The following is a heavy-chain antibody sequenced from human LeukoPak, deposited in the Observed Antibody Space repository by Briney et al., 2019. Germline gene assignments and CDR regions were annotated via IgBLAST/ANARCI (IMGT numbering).Heavy chain of an antibody. CDR2: ISSSGSTI. V-gene: IGHV3-11*01. CDR1: GFTFSDYY. D-gene: IGHD6-6*01. CDR3: ERVGYSSSLRIPSYYYYMDV. J-gene: IGHJ6*03. Sequence: GGSLRLSCADSGFTFSDYYMSWIRQAPGKGLDRVSYISSSGSTIYYADSVNGRFTISSDNAKNSLYLQMNSLTAEDTAVYYCERVGYSSSLRIPSYYYYMDVWGKGTTVSVSS.